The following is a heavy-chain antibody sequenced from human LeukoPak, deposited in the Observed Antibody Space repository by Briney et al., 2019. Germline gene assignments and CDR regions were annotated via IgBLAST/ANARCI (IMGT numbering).Heavy chain of an antibody. J-gene: IGHJ3*02. CDR2: IKQDGSEK. Sequence: QAGGSLRFSCAASGFTFSSYWMSWVRQAPGKGQEWVANIKQDGSEKYYVDSVKGRFTISRDNAKNSLYLQMNSLRAEDTAVYYCARDPVIAVAVYAFDIWGQGTMVTVSS. CDR1: GFTFSSYW. D-gene: IGHD6-19*01. CDR3: ARDPVIAVAVYAFDI. V-gene: IGHV3-7*01.